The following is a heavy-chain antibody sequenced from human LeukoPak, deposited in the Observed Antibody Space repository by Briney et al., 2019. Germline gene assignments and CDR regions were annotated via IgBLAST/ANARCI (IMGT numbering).Heavy chain of an antibody. D-gene: IGHD3-22*01. CDR3: ARVRGYYYDSSGYYTGIWFDY. V-gene: IGHV4-30-4*01. Sequence: SETLSLTCTLSGGSISSGDYYGSWIRQPPGKGLEWIGYIYYSGSTYYNPSLKSRVTISVDTSKNQFSLKLSSVTAADTAVYYCARVRGYYYDSSGYYTGIWFDYWGQGTLVTVSS. CDR1: GGSISSGDYY. CDR2: IYYSGST. J-gene: IGHJ4*02.